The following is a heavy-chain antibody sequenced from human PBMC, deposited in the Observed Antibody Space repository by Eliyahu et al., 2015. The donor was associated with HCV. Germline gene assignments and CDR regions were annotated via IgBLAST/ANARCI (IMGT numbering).Heavy chain of an antibody. D-gene: IGHD3-22*01. V-gene: IGHV3-23*01. CDR1: GFTFSXYA. CDR2: IIKSGVGT. CDR3: ARHYYDGSGDLGNFDY. Sequence: EVQLLESGGGLVQPGGSLRLSCAAXGFTFSXYAMSWVRQAPGKGLEWVSTIIKSGVGTYYADSVKGRFTISRDNSKNTVYLQMNSLRAEDTAVYYCARHYYDGSGDLGNFDYWGQGTLVTVSS. J-gene: IGHJ4*02.